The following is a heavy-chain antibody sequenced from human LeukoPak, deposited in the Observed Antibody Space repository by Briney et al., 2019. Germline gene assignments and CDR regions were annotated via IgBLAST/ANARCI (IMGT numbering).Heavy chain of an antibody. Sequence: PGGSLRLSCAASGFTFSSYWMSWVRQAPGKGLEWVSAISVSGGNTYYADSVKGRFTLSRDNSKNTLYLQMNSLRAEDTAVYYCAKDGDYYGSGTYYPADYWGQGTLVTVSS. V-gene: IGHV3-23*01. CDR3: AKDGDYYGSGTYYPADY. D-gene: IGHD3-10*01. J-gene: IGHJ4*02. CDR1: GFTFSSYW. CDR2: ISVSGGNT.